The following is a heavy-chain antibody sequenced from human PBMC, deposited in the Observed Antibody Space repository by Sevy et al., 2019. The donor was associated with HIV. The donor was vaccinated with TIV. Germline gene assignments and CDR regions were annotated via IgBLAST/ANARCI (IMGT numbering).Heavy chain of an antibody. V-gene: IGHV4-61*02. CDR1: GDSINSGNHW. CDR2: IYRSGRT. D-gene: IGHD3-10*01. CDR3: ARDGIRRDYYHGMDV. J-gene: IGHJ6*02. Sequence: SETLSLTCTVSGDSINSGNHWWSWVRQPAGKGLEWIGRIYRSGRTIMYNPSLKSRVTMSVDTSKNQFSLKVTSVIAADMAMYYCARDGIRRDYYHGMDVWGQGTTVTVSS.